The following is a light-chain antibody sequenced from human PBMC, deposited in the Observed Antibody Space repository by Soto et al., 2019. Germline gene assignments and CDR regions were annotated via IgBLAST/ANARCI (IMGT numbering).Light chain of an antibody. Sequence: EFVFTQSPSSLSLSPGASATLFYRASQSLSSSYLAWYQQKAGQPPRLLMFRSSDRAAGVPDRFIGSASGTEFTLTISSLEPEDFAVYYCQQYETKVSFGPGTKVDIK. CDR2: RSS. J-gene: IGKJ3*01. CDR3: QQYETKVS. CDR1: QSLSSSY. V-gene: IGKV3-20*01.